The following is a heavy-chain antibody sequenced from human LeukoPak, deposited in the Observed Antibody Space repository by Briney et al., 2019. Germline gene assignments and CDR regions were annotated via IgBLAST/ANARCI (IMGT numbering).Heavy chain of an antibody. CDR1: GYTFTGYY. Sequence: ASVKVSCMASGYTFTGYYMHWVRPAPGQGREWMGWINPNSGGTNYAQKFQGRVTMTRDTSISTAYMELSRLRSDDTAVYYCARGLLPYGSADQPVDYWGQGTLVTVSS. D-gene: IGHD3-10*01. CDR3: ARGLLPYGSADQPVDY. CDR2: INPNSGGT. V-gene: IGHV1-2*02. J-gene: IGHJ4*02.